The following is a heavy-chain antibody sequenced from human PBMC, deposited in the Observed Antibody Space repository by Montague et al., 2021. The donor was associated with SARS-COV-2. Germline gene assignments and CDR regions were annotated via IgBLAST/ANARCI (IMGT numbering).Heavy chain of an antibody. Sequence: SERGNLTCTVSGGSVSSDTHNFSFLFPPPGPGLAWLASLFSTGHTYYNPSLRSRFTISINTSKNPFFLRVASVTAADMAVYYCARVPNGRHDNWGPGALVTVSS. J-gene: IGHJ4*02. CDR1: GGSVSSDTHN. D-gene: IGHD2-8*01. V-gene: IGHV4-39*01. CDR2: LFSTGHT. CDR3: ARVPNGRHDN.